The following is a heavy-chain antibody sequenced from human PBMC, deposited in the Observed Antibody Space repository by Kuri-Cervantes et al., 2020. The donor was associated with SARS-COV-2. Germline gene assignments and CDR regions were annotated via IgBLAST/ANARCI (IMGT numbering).Heavy chain of an antibody. CDR1: GGTFSSYA. Sequence: SVKVSYKASGGTFSSYAISWVRQAPGQGLEWMGRIIPIFGTANYAQKFQGRVTITADESTSTAYMELSSLRSEDTAVHYCARDPSTYRAAAGYFDYWGQGTLVTVSS. V-gene: IGHV1-69*13. CDR3: ARDPSTYRAAAGYFDY. D-gene: IGHD6-13*01. CDR2: IIPIFGTA. J-gene: IGHJ4*02.